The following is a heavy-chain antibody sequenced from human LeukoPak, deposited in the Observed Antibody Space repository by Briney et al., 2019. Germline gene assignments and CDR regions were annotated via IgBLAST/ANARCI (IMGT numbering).Heavy chain of an antibody. V-gene: IGHV4-59*01. CDR2: IYYSGST. D-gene: IGHD5-24*01. J-gene: IGHJ5*02. Sequence: SETLSLTCTVSGGSISSYYWSWIRQPPGKGLEWIGYIYYSGSTNYNPSLKSRVTISVGTSKNQFSLKLSSVTAEDTAVYYCARDNSVRDEAWWFNPWGQGTLVTVSS. CDR1: GGSISSYY. CDR3: ARDNSVRDEAWWFNP.